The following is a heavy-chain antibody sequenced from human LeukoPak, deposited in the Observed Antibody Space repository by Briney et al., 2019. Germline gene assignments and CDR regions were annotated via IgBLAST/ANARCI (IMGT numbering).Heavy chain of an antibody. V-gene: IGHV1-69*13. CDR2: IIPIFGTA. CDR3: ARDGAARPRLSRNWYYMDV. CDR1: GGTFSSYA. Sequence: EASVKVSCKASGGTFSSYAISWVRQAPGQGLEWMGGIIPIFGTANYAQKFQGRVTITADESTSTAYMELSSLRSEDTAVYYCARDGAARPRLSRNWYYMDVWGKGTTVTVSS. J-gene: IGHJ6*03. D-gene: IGHD6-6*01.